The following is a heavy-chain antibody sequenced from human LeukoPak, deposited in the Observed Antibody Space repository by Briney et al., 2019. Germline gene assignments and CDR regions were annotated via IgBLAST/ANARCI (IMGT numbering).Heavy chain of an antibody. D-gene: IGHD6-13*01. CDR1: GGSFSGYY. CDR2: INHSGST. CDR3: ASLGAAGPTPFDY. Sequence: SETLSLTCAVYGGSFSGYYWSWIRQPPGKGLEWIGEINHSGSTNYNPSLKSRVTISVDTSKNQFSLKLSSVTAADTAVYYCASLGAAGPTPFDYWGQGTLVTVSS. V-gene: IGHV4-34*01. J-gene: IGHJ4*02.